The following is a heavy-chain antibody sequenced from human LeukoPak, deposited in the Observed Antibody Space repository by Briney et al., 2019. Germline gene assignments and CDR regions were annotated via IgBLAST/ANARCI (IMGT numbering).Heavy chain of an antibody. D-gene: IGHD2-15*01. CDR1: GFTFTNFD. CDR3: VRFSPTTLT. Sequence: GGSLRLSCAASGFTFTNFDMNWVRQAPGKGLEWVSYISSGSNTIYYADSVKARFTISRDNAKNSLFLQVSSLRAEDTAVYYCVRFSPTTLTWGQGTLVTVSS. CDR2: ISSGSNTI. V-gene: IGHV3-48*01. J-gene: IGHJ5*02.